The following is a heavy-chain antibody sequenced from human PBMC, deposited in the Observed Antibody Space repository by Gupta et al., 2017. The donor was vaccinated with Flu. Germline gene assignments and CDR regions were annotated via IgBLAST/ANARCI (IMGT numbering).Heavy chain of an antibody. CDR1: GGTSRSYP. CDR3: ASGDIVIKGAEPGAFDI. V-gene: IGHV1-69*06. Sequence: QVQLVQSGAEVKKPGSSVKVSCKASGGTSRSYPISWERQAPGQGLEWMGGIVPICGTAIYAQKCQGRVTITGDKSKGTAYVELSSLRSEDTAMYYCASGDIVIKGAEPGAFDIWGQGTMVTVSS. D-gene: IGHD2-8*01. CDR2: IVPICGTA. J-gene: IGHJ3*02.